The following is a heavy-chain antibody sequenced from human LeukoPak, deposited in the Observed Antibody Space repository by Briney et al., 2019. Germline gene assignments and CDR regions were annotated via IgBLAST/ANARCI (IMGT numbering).Heavy chain of an antibody. Sequence: GGSLRLSCAASGFTFSSYWMHWVRQAPGKGLVWVSRINSDGSSTSYADSVKGRFTVSRDNAKNTLYLQMNSLRAEDTAVYYCARDPEYRYYFDYWGQGTLVTVSS. D-gene: IGHD1-14*01. V-gene: IGHV3-74*01. CDR3: ARDPEYRYYFDY. J-gene: IGHJ4*02. CDR1: GFTFSSYW. CDR2: INSDGSST.